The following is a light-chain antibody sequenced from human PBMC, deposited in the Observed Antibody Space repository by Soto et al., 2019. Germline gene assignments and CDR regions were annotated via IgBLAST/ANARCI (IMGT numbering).Light chain of an antibody. CDR3: QQYNYWPPLT. J-gene: IGKJ4*01. CDR2: GAS. Sequence: EIVLTQSPVTLSVSPGERATLSCRASQSVSSNLAWYQQSPGQAPRFLIYGASTRAAGSPARFSGSGSGTEFSLTISSLQSEDFALYSCQQYNYWPPLTFGEGTKVEIK. CDR1: QSVSSN. V-gene: IGKV3-15*01.